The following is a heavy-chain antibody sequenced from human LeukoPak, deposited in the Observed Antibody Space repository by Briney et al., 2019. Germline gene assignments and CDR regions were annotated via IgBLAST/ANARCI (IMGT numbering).Heavy chain of an antibody. CDR3: ARGPSRSSLSPIK. J-gene: IGHJ4*02. V-gene: IGHV1-69*04. CDR1: GGTFSSYA. D-gene: IGHD3-16*01. Sequence: SVKVSCKASGGTFSSYAISWVRQAPGQGLEWMGRIIPILGIADYAQKFQGRVTITADKSTSTAYMELSSLRSEDTAVYYCARGPSRSSLSPIKWGQGTLVTVSS. CDR2: IIPILGIA.